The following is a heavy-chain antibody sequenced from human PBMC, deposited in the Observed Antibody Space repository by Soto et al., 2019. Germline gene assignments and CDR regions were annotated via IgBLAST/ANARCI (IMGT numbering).Heavy chain of an antibody. J-gene: IGHJ6*02. V-gene: IGHV4-59*08. Sequence: SETLSLTCAVSGGSMNNIYWSWIRQSPEKGLEWVGYIYYNGNTNYNPSLKSRVTMSVDTSKNQFSLKLSSVTAADTAVYYCARLWVESSGWYTGYYYYGMDVWGQGTTVTVSS. CDR2: IYYNGNT. CDR1: GGSMNNIY. CDR3: ARLWVESSGWYTGYYYYGMDV. D-gene: IGHD6-19*01.